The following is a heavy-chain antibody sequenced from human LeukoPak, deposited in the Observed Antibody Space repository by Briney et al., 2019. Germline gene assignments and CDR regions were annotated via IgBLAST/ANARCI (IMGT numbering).Heavy chain of an antibody. D-gene: IGHD1-26*01. CDR2: IKQDGSDI. J-gene: IGHJ4*02. V-gene: IGHV3-7*01. CDR1: GFTFSNYW. Sequence: GGSLRLSCAASGFTFSNYWMSWVRQAPGKGLEWVANIKQDGSDIYYVDSVKGRFTISRDNAQNSLYLQMNSLRAEDTAVYYCTRSGTYAFDCWGQGTLVTVSS. CDR3: TRSGTYAFDC.